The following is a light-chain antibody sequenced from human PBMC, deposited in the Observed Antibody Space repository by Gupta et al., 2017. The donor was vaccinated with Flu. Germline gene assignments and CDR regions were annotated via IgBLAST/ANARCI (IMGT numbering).Light chain of an antibody. CDR1: QSLLHSDGYNS. CDR2: VGS. J-gene: IGKJ1*01. CDR3: KQDRQKET. Sequence: DLVLTQSPLSLPVTPGEPASISCRSSQSLLHSDGYNSLDWYLQQPGQSPQLMIDVGSKRADGVPGRCSGSGEGKDFTLKSSRGEDEDVGVYYCKQDRQKETFGRGTKVEIK. V-gene: IGKV2-28*01.